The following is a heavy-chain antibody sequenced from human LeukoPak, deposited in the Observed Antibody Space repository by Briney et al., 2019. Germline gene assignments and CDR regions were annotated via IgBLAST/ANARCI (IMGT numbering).Heavy chain of an antibody. D-gene: IGHD1-26*01. V-gene: IGHV4-39*07. J-gene: IGHJ4*02. CDR3: ARAYSGSYYGAYYFDY. CDR1: GGSISRSSYY. Sequence: SETLSLTCTVSGGSISRSSYYWGWIRQPPGKGLEWIGSIYYSGSTYYNPSLKSRVTISVDTSKNQFSLKLSSVTAADTAVYYCARAYSGSYYGAYYFDYWGQGTLVTVSS. CDR2: IYYSGST.